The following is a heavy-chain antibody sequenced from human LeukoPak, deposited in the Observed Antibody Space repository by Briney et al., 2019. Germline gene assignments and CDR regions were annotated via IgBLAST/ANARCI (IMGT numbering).Heavy chain of an antibody. CDR3: AKGEGSSGWPDAFDI. Sequence: SGGSLRLSCAASGFTFDDYTMHWVRQAPGKGLEWVSLISWDGGSTYYADSVKGRFTISRDNSKNSLYLQMNSLRTEDTALYYCAKGEGSSGWPDAFDIWGQGTMVTVSS. V-gene: IGHV3-43*01. CDR2: ISWDGGST. J-gene: IGHJ3*02. D-gene: IGHD6-19*01. CDR1: GFTFDDYT.